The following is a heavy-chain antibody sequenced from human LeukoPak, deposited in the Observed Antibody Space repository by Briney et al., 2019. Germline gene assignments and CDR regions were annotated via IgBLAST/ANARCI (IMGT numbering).Heavy chain of an antibody. V-gene: IGHV3-21*01. J-gene: IGHJ4*02. D-gene: IGHD3-22*01. Sequence: KAGGSLRLSCAASGFTFSSYSMNWVRQAPAKGLEWVSSISSSSSYIYYADSVKGRFTISRDNAKNPLYLQMNSLRAEDTAVYYCAGGDYYDSSGYYRYWGQGTLVTVSS. CDR2: ISSSSSYI. CDR3: AGGDYYDSSGYYRY. CDR1: GFTFSSYS.